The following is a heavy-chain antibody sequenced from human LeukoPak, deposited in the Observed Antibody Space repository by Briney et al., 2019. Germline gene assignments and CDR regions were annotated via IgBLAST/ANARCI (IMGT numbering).Heavy chain of an antibody. D-gene: IGHD2-15*01. CDR2: ISSTSSYI. V-gene: IGHV3-21*01. CDR3: ARRYCTATNCYSFDY. J-gene: IGHJ4*02. CDR1: GFTFSTYS. Sequence: GGSLRLSCAASGFTFSTYSMNWVRQAPGKGLEWVSSISSTSSYISYTDSVKGRFTISRDNAKNPLYLQMNSLRAEDTAVYYCARRYCTATNCYSFDYWGQGTLVTVSS.